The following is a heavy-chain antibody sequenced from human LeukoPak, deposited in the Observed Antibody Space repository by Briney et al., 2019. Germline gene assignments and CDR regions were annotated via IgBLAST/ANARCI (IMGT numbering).Heavy chain of an antibody. D-gene: IGHD3-10*01. CDR1: GYSFSDYW. Sequence: GESLKISCKASGYSFSDYWIGWVRHMPGKGLEWMTIIYPDDSETRYSPSLQGQVTISADKSISTAYLQWSSLKASDTAMYYCARLSGSYYTGFDYWGQGTLVTVSS. V-gene: IGHV5-51*01. J-gene: IGHJ4*02. CDR3: ARLSGSYYTGFDY. CDR2: IYPDDSET.